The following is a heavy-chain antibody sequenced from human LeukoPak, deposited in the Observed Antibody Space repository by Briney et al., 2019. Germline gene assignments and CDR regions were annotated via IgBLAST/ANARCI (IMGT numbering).Heavy chain of an antibody. J-gene: IGHJ4*02. CDR2: IYYSRST. Sequence: SETLSLTCTVSGGSISSSSYYWGWIRQPPGKGLEWIGSIYYSRSTYYNPSLKSRVTISVDTSKNQFSLKLSSVTAADTAVYYCARRTKAALDYWGQGTLVTVSS. CDR3: ARRTKAALDY. D-gene: IGHD2-8*01. V-gene: IGHV4-39*01. CDR1: GGSISSSSYY.